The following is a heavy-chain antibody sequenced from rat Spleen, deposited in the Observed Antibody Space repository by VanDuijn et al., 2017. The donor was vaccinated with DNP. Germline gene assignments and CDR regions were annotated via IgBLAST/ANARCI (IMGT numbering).Heavy chain of an antibody. Sequence: LVESGGDLVQPGRSLKLSCVASGFTFSNYWMTWIRQVPGRGLEWVASITSSGGSIYYTDSVKGRFTISRDDAKNTLYLQMNSLRSEDTATNYCAARYSSSWFAYKGQGTLPTVSS. CDR3: AARYSSSWFAY. J-gene: IGHJ3*01. CDR2: ITSSGGSI. V-gene: IGHV5-31*01. CDR1: GFTFSNYW. D-gene: IGHD1-2*01.